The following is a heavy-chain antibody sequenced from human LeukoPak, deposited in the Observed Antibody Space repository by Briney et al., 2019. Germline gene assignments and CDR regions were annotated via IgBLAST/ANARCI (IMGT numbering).Heavy chain of an antibody. J-gene: IGHJ4*02. D-gene: IGHD3-9*01. CDR3: AKTTVVRYFDWLYDYFDY. Sequence: PGGSLRLSCAASGFTFSSYAMSWVRQAPGKGLEWVSAISGSGGSTYYADSVKGRFTISRDNSKNTLYLQMNSLRAEDTAVYYCAKTTVVRYFDWLYDYFDYWGQGTLVTVSS. CDR1: GFTFSSYA. CDR2: ISGSGGST. V-gene: IGHV3-23*01.